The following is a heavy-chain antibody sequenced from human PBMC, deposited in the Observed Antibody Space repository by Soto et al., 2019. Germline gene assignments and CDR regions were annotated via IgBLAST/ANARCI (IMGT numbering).Heavy chain of an antibody. CDR3: ARHVRDYGDYVWGGYYFDD. CDR2: IYYSGST. CDR1: GGSISSYY. Sequence: PSETLSLTCTVSGGSISSYYWSWIRQPPGKGLEWIGYIYYSGSTNYNPSLKSRVTISVDTSKNQFSLKLSSVTAADTAVYYCARHVRDYGDYVWGGYYFDDWGQGILVSVSS. D-gene: IGHD4-17*01. V-gene: IGHV4-59*08. J-gene: IGHJ4*02.